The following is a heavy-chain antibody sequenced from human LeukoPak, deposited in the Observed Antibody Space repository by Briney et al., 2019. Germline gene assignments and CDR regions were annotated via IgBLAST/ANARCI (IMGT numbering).Heavy chain of an antibody. V-gene: IGHV3-23*01. Sequence: GGSLRLSCAASGFTFSSYAMSWVRQAPGKGLEWVSAISGSGGSTYYADSVRGRFTISRDNSKNTLYLQMNSLRAEDTAVYYCAKDYYDSSGYYFDYWGQGTLVTVSS. J-gene: IGHJ4*02. CDR2: ISGSGGST. D-gene: IGHD3-22*01. CDR1: GFTFSSYA. CDR3: AKDYYDSSGYYFDY.